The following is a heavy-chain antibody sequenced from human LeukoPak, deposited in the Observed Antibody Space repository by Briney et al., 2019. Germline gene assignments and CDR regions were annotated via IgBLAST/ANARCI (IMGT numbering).Heavy chain of an antibody. CDR3: ADQVRGWTSFDY. Sequence: GGSLRLSCAASGFTFSSYAMSWVRQAPGKGLEWVSAISGSGGSTYYADSVKGRFTISRDNSKNTLYLQMNSLRAEDTAVYYCADQVRGWTSFDYWGQETLVTVSS. D-gene: IGHD6-19*01. CDR2: ISGSGGST. V-gene: IGHV3-23*01. J-gene: IGHJ4*02. CDR1: GFTFSSYA.